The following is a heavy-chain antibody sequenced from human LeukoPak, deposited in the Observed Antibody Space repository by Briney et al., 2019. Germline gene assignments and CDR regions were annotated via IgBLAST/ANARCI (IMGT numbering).Heavy chain of an antibody. J-gene: IGHJ4*02. CDR1: GFTFSSYS. CDR2: ISSSSSTI. Sequence: GGSLRLSCAASGFTFSSYSMNWVRQAPGKGLEWVSYISSSSSTIYYADSVKGRFTISRDNAKNSLYLQMNSLRAEDTAVYYCAKEGSSSFPGGTFGYWGQGTLVTVSS. CDR3: AKEGSSSFPGGTFGY. D-gene: IGHD6-6*01. V-gene: IGHV3-48*04.